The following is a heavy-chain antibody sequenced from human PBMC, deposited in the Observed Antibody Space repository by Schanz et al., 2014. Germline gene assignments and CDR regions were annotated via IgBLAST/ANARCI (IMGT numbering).Heavy chain of an antibody. V-gene: IGHV3-7*01. D-gene: IGHD2-8*02. CDR1: GFSFSGFG. CDR2: IKEDGSKK. Sequence: VQLVESGGGVVQPGRSLRLSCAGSGFSFSGFGMHWVRQAPGKGLEWVANIKEDGSKKYYVDSVRGRFTISRDNAKNSLYLQLNSLTAEDTAVYHCARDSRYCTGVDCKGDAFDLWGQGTLVTVSS. J-gene: IGHJ3*01. CDR3: ARDSRYCTGVDCKGDAFDL.